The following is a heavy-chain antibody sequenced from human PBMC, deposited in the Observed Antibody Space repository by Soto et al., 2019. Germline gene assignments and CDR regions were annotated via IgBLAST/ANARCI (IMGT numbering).Heavy chain of an antibody. CDR2: INAGNGDT. CDR1: GYTFTDYA. CDR3: ARGGTTMVPFDP. D-gene: IGHD3-10*01. V-gene: IGHV1-3*01. Sequence: ASVKVSCKASGYTFTDYAVHWVRQAPGQRLEWMGWINAGNGDTKYSQKFQGRVIITSDTSTTTAYMELSSLTSEDTDVYYCARGGTTMVPFDPWGQGTLVTVSS. J-gene: IGHJ5*02.